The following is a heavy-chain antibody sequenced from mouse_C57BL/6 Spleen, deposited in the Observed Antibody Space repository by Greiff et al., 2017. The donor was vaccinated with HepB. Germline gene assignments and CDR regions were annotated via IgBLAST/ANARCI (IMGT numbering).Heavy chain of an antibody. CDR1: GYSITSGYY. J-gene: IGHJ4*01. CDR3: GRDLGKDAMDY. V-gene: IGHV3-6*01. Sequence: EVQLQQSGPGLVKPSQSLSLTCSVTGYSITSGYYWNWIRQFPGNKLEWMGYISYDGSNNYNPTLKNRISITRDTSKNQFFLKLNSVTTEDTATYYGGRDLGKDAMDYWGQGTSVTVSS. CDR2: ISYDGSN. D-gene: IGHD2-1*01.